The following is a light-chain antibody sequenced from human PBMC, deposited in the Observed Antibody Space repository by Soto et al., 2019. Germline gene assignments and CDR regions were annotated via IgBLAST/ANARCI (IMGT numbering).Light chain of an antibody. CDR2: EDN. J-gene: IGLJ2*01. CDR1: SGSIASNY. CDR3: QSYDSSNSFVV. Sequence: NFMLTQPHSVSESPGKTVTISCTRSSGSIASNYVQWYQQRPGSAPTTVIYEDNQRPSGVPDRFSGSIDSSSNSASLTISGLKTEDEADYYCQSYDSSNSFVVFGEGTKLTVL. V-gene: IGLV6-57*04.